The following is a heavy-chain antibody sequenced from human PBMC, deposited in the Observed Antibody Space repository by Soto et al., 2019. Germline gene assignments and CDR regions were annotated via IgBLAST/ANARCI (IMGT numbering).Heavy chain of an antibody. J-gene: IGHJ4*02. CDR3: ARDVGYHYDGSPSGQFDF. Sequence: QVELQESGPGLVKPSGTLSLTCAVFGNSISTTNWWSWVRQSPGKGLEWIGEIYHSGTSNYNPSLKRRFTISLDKSKNQFSLKLSSVTAADTAVYYCARDVGYHYDGSPSGQFDFWGQGTLVIVSS. CDR1: GNSISTTNW. V-gene: IGHV4-4*02. D-gene: IGHD3-22*01. CDR2: IYHSGTS.